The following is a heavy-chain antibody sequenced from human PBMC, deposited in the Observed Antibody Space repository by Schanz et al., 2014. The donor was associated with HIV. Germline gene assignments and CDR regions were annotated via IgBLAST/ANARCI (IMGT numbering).Heavy chain of an antibody. CDR2: IIPIYGAA. CDR1: GGTFSNYA. V-gene: IGHV1-69*01. D-gene: IGHD3-16*01. J-gene: IGHJ4*02. CDR3: ARGGSRTPNDY. Sequence: QVQLVQSGAEVQMPGSSVKVSCKASGGTFSNYAMTWVRQAPGQGLEWVGGIIPIYGAAHYAQKLQGRVSINADDATNTAYLELSRLSSDDTAVYYCARGGSRTPNDYWGQGTLVTVSS.